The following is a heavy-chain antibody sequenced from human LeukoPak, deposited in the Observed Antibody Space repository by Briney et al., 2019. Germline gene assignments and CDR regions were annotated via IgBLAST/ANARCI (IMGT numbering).Heavy chain of an antibody. J-gene: IGHJ3*02. CDR1: GYTFTSYG. Sequence: ASVKVSCKASGYTFTSYGISWVRQAPGQGLEWMGWISAYNGNTNYAQKLQGRVTMTTDTSTSTAYMELRSLRSDDTAVYYCARGRITIFGVVIDDAFDIWGQGTMVTVSS. CDR2: ISAYNGNT. CDR3: ARGRITIFGVVIDDAFDI. V-gene: IGHV1-18*01. D-gene: IGHD3-3*01.